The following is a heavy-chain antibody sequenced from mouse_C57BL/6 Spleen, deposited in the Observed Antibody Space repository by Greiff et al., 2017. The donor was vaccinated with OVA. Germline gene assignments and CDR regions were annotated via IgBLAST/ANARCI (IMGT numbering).Heavy chain of an antibody. Sequence: VKLQQSGAELVRPGASVTLSCKASGYTFTDYEMHWVKQTPVHGLEWIGAIDPETGGTAYNQKFKGKAILTADKSSSTAYMELRSLTSEDSAVYYCTRGSSFAWFAYWGQGTLVTVSA. CDR3: TRGSSFAWFAY. D-gene: IGHD1-1*01. V-gene: IGHV1-15*01. CDR2: IDPETGGT. CDR1: GYTFTDYE. J-gene: IGHJ3*01.